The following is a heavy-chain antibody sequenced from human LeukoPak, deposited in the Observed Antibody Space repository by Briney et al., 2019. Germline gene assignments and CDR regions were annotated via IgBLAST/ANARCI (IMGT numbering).Heavy chain of an antibody. Sequence: PGGSLRLSCAASGFTVSSNYMSWVRQAPGKGLEWVSVIYSGGSTYYADSVKGRFAISRDNSKNTLYLQMNSLRAEDTAMYYCARACYYDSSGYCHDAFDIWGQGTMVTVSS. CDR2: IYSGGST. CDR3: ARACYYDSSGYCHDAFDI. CDR1: GFTVSSNY. J-gene: IGHJ3*02. V-gene: IGHV3-53*01. D-gene: IGHD3-22*01.